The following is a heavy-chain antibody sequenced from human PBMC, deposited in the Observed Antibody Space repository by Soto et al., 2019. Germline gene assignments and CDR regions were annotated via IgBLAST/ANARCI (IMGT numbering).Heavy chain of an antibody. J-gene: IGHJ1*01. CDR2: ISVYSGKT. CDR3: ARDYGALPADRIQF. D-gene: IGHD3-10*01. V-gene: IGHV1-18*01. Sequence: GASVKVSCKASGYTFTSYGISWVRQAPGQGLEWMGWISVYSGKTNYAQKLQGRVTMTTDTSTSTIYMELSSLTPEDTAMYYCARDYGALPADRIQFWGQGTQVTVSS. CDR1: GYTFTSYG.